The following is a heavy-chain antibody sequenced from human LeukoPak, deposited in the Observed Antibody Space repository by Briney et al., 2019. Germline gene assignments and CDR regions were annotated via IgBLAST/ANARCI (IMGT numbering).Heavy chain of an antibody. CDR1: GGSFSGYY. V-gene: IGHV4-31*11. CDR2: IYYSGST. Sequence: SETLSLTCAVYGGSFSGYYWSWIRQHPGKGLEWIGYIYYSGSTYYNPSLKSRVTISVDTSKNQFSLKLSSVTAADTAVYYCARDPHNPVRWGSRLYFDLWGRGTLVTVSS. D-gene: IGHD7-27*01. J-gene: IGHJ2*01. CDR3: ARDPHNPVRWGSRLYFDL.